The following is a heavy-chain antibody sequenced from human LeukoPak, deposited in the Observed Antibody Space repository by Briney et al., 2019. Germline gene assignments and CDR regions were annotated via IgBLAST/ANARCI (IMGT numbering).Heavy chain of an antibody. J-gene: IGHJ5*02. Sequence: SETLSLTCTVSGGSISSSSYYWGWIRQPPGKGLEWIGSIYYSGSTNYNPSLKSRVTISVDTSKNQFSLKLSSVTAADTAVYYCARHIGSGWYRVGFDPWGQGTLVTVSS. V-gene: IGHV4-39*07. D-gene: IGHD6-19*01. CDR1: GGSISSSSYY. CDR2: IYYSGST. CDR3: ARHIGSGWYRVGFDP.